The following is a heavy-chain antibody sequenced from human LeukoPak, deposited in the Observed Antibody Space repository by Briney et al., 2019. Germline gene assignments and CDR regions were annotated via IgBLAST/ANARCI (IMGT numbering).Heavy chain of an antibody. Sequence: GGSVRLSCGASGFTFSSYSMNWVRQPPGKGLEWVSYITSTDIYRYYADSVKGRFTISRDNAKNSLYLKMNSLRDEDTAVYYCASQPDFGGKADAFDLWGQGTTVIVSS. CDR3: ASQPDFGGKADAFDL. V-gene: IGHV3-48*02. J-gene: IGHJ3*01. D-gene: IGHD4-23*01. CDR1: GFTFSSYS. CDR2: ITSTDIYR.